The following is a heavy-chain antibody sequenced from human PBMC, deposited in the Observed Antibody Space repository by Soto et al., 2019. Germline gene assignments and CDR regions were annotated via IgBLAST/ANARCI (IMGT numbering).Heavy chain of an antibody. V-gene: IGHV3-9*01. CDR2: ISWNSGSI. CDR1: GFTFDDYA. J-gene: IGHJ2*01. CDR3: RRVGSGWYDDYCCFDV. Sequence: EVQLVESGGGLVQPGGSLRLSCAASGFTFDDYAMHWVRQAPGKGLEWVSGISWNSGSIGYADSVKGRFTISRDNANKPLQQRINGLRAEDTALYCGRRVGSGWYDDYCCFDVWGRGTLVTVSS. D-gene: IGHD6-19*01.